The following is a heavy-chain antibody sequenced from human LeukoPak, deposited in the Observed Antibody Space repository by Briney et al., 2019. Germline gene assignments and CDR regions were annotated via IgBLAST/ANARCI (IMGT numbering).Heavy chain of an antibody. CDR3: ASIGPLYGSGSYRFDYHYYGKDV. V-gene: IGHV4-34*01. Sequence: SETLSLTCAVYGGSFSGYYWSWIRQPPGKGLEWIGEINHSGSTNYNPSLKSRVTISVDTSKNQFSLKLSSVTAADTAVYYCASIGPLYGSGSYRFDYHYYGKDVWGQGTTVTVSS. CDR1: GGSFSGYY. J-gene: IGHJ6*02. D-gene: IGHD3-10*01. CDR2: INHSGST.